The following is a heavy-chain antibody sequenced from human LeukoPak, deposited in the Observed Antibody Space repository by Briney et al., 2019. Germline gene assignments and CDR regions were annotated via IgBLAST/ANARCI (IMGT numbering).Heavy chain of an antibody. CDR3: AAYSYGYLYYFDY. V-gene: IGHV4-34*01. D-gene: IGHD5-18*01. Sequence: PSETLSLTCAVYGGSFSGYYWSWIRQPPGKGLEWIGEINHSGSTNYNPSLESRVTISVDTSKNQFSLKLSSVTAADTAVYYCAAYSYGYLYYFDYWGQGTLVTVSS. CDR1: GGSFSGYY. J-gene: IGHJ4*02. CDR2: INHSGST.